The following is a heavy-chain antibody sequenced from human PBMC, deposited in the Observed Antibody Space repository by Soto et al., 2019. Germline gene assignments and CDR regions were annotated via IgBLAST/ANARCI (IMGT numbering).Heavy chain of an antibody. V-gene: IGHV3-66*01. CDR1: GFTVSTTY. CDR2: IYSGGST. D-gene: IGHD3-16*01. Sequence: EVRLVESGGGLVQPGGSLRLSCAASGFTVSTTYMHWVRQAPGKGLEWVSLIYSGGSTNYADSVKGRFSISRDTSKNTQHLQMNSLRAEATAVYYCARDIGLLGTFDYWGQGTLVTVSS. CDR3: ARDIGLLGTFDY. J-gene: IGHJ4*02.